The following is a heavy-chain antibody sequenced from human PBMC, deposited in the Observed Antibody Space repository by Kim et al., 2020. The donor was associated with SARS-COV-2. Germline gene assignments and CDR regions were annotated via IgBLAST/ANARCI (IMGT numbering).Heavy chain of an antibody. D-gene: IGHD3-10*01. Sequence: SETLSLTCTVSGGSISSGGYYWSWIRQHPGKGLEWIGYIYYSGSTYYNPSLKSRVTISVDTSKNQFSLKLSSVTAADTAVYYCARGVIMVRGENWFDPWGQGTLVTVSS. CDR2: IYYSGST. J-gene: IGHJ5*02. V-gene: IGHV4-31*03. CDR3: ARGVIMVRGENWFDP. CDR1: GGSISSGGYY.